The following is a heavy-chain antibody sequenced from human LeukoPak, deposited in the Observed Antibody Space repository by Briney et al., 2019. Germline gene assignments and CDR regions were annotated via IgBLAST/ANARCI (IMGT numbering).Heavy chain of an antibody. CDR3: ARVPLTSYYYVDY. CDR1: GFTVSSNY. Sequence: PGGSLRLSCAASGFTVSSNYMSWVRQAPGKGLEWVSVIYSGGSTYYADSVKGRFTISRDNSKNTLYLQMNSLRAEDTAVYYCARVPLTSYYYVDYWGQGTLVTVSS. CDR2: IYSGGST. J-gene: IGHJ4*02. D-gene: IGHD3-10*01. V-gene: IGHV3-66*01.